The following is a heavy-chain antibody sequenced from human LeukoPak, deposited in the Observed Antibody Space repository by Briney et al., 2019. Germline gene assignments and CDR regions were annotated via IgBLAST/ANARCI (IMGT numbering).Heavy chain of an antibody. J-gene: IGHJ4*02. CDR1: GFTFSDYY. CDR3: AGTIRKDTFDY. CDR2: ISSSGSTI. Sequence: GGSLRLSCAASGFTFSDYYMSWIRHAPGKGLEWVSYISSSGSTIYYADSVKGRFTISRDNAKNSLYLQMNSLRAEDTAVYYCAGTIRKDTFDYWGQGTLVTVSS. D-gene: IGHD1-14*01. V-gene: IGHV3-11*01.